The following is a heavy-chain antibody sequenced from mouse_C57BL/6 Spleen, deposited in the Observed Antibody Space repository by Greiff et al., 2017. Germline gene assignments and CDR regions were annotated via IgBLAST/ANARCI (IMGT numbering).Heavy chain of an antibody. CDR2: IHPSDSDT. V-gene: IGHV1-74*01. CDR3: APSLGRDYAMDY. J-gene: IGHJ4*01. D-gene: IGHD4-1*01. Sequence: VKLQESGAELVKPGASVKVSCKASGYTFTSYWMHWVKQRPGQGLEWIGRIHPSDSDTNYNQKFKGKATLTVDKSSSTAYMQLSSLTSEDSAVYYCAPSLGRDYAMDYWGQGTSVTVSS. CDR1: GYTFTSYW.